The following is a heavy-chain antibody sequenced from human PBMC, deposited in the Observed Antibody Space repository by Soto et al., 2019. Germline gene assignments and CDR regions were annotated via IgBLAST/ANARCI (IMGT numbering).Heavy chain of an antibody. CDR1: GGYISSSSYY. J-gene: IGHJ6*02. CDR2: IYYSGST. D-gene: IGHD3-16*02. V-gene: IGHV4-39*01. CDR3: ARDLITFGGVIVRTYYYYGMDV. Sequence: WETRSLTCTVSGGYISSSSYYWGWIRQPPGKGLEWIGSIYYSGSTYYNPSLKSRVTISVDTSKNQFSLKLSSVTAADTAVYYCARDLITFGGVIVRTYYYYGMDVWGQGTTVTVSS.